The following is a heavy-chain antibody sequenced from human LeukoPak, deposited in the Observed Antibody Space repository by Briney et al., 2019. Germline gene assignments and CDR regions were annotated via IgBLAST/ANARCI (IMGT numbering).Heavy chain of an antibody. CDR3: ARDGVALY. D-gene: IGHD2-15*01. J-gene: IGHJ4*02. CDR1: GFTFSNDG. CDR2: INSRSSDI. Sequence: SGGSLRLSCAASGFTFSNDGMSWVRQAPGKRPEWISYINSRSSDIHYADSVRGRFTIYRDNVKSSLFLQMNSLRVEDTAVYFCARDGVALYWGQGTLVTVSS. V-gene: IGHV3-48*01.